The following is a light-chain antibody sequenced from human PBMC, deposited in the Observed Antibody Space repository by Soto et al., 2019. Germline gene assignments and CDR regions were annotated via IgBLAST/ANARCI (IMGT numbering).Light chain of an antibody. CDR3: QQSYSTPWT. V-gene: IGKV1-39*01. CDR2: STS. J-gene: IGKJ1*01. Sequence: DIQMNQSPSSLSASVGDRVTITCRASQSISYYLNWYQQKQGRAPRLLIYSTSTLQSGVPSKFSGSASGTDFTLTISSLQPEDFATYYCQQSYSTPWTFGQGTKVDIK. CDR1: QSISYY.